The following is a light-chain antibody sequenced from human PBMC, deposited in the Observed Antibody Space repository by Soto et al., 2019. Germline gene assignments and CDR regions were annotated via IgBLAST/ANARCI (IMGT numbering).Light chain of an antibody. Sequence: QSVLTQPPSASGTPGLRVTISCSGSSSNIGSNFVYWYQHLPGADPKLLIYGTHHRPSGVPDRFSASKSGASASLAISGLRSEDEADYYCVSWDGTLNSLLFGGGTKVTVL. J-gene: IGLJ2*01. CDR3: VSWDGTLNSLL. CDR1: SSNIGSNF. CDR2: GTH. V-gene: IGLV1-47*01.